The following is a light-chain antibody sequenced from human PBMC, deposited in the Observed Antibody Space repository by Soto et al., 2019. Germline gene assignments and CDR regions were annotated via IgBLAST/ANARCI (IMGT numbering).Light chain of an antibody. CDR3: QQYYSWPPLP. J-gene: IGKJ4*01. V-gene: IGKV3-15*01. CDR2: GAA. Sequence: EIVMTQSPATLSVSPGERATLSCRASQSVSSNLAWYQQKPGQAPRLLIYGAATRATGIPARFSGSGSGTEFTLTISSLKSELFEFYFCQQYYSWPPLPFAGGTKVDIK. CDR1: QSVSSN.